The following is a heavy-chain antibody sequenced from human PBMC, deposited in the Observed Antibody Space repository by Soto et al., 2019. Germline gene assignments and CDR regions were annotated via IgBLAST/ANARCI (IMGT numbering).Heavy chain of an antibody. D-gene: IGHD3-9*01. CDR3: TRVTETGFPFDY. CDR1: GFTFSGSS. Sequence: VGSLRLSCAASGFTFSGSSMHWVRQASGKGLEWIGHIRSKANSYATAYAASVKGRFTISRDDSKNTAYLQMNSLKSEDTAVYYCTRVTETGFPFDYWGQGTLVTVSS. CDR2: IRSKANSYAT. V-gene: IGHV3-73*01. J-gene: IGHJ4*02.